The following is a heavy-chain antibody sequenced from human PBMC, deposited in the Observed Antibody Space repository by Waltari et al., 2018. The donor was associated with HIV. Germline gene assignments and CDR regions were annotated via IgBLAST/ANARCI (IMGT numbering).Heavy chain of an antibody. D-gene: IGHD2-2*02. Sequence: QVQLQQWGAGLLKPSATLSLTCAVYGGSFSGYYWSWIRQPPGKGLEWIGEINHRGSTNYKPSLKSRVIISVDTSMNQFSLKLSSGTAADTAVYYCARARYCSSTRCYTKGRRNSFYYYALDVWGQGTTVTVSS. CDR2: INHRGST. CDR1: GGSFSGYY. CDR3: ARARYCSSTRCYTKGRRNSFYYYALDV. V-gene: IGHV4-34*01. J-gene: IGHJ6*02.